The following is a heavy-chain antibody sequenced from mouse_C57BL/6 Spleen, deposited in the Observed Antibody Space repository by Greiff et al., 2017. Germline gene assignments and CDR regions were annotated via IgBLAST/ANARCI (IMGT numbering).Heavy chain of an antibody. J-gene: IGHJ3*01. Sequence: QVQLLQPGAELVKPGASVKLSCKASGYTFTSYWMHWVKQRPGQGLEWIGMIHPNSGSTNYNEKFKSKATLTVDKASSTAYMQLSSLTSEDSAVSYCARRTAQATWFAYWGQGTLVTVSA. CDR2: IHPNSGST. CDR3: ARRTAQATWFAY. D-gene: IGHD3-2*02. V-gene: IGHV1-64*01. CDR1: GYTFTSYW.